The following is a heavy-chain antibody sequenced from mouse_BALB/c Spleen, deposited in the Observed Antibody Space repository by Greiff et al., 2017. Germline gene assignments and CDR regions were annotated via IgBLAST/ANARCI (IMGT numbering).Heavy chain of an antibody. CDR1: GFNIKDTY. J-gene: IGHJ4*01. V-gene: IGHV14-3*02. Sequence: DVQLQESGAELVKPGASVKLSCTASGFNIKDTYMHWVNQRPEQGLEWIGRIDPANGNTKYDPRFQGKATITADTSSNTAYLQLSSLTSEDTAVYYCAPLGQGAMDYWGQGTSVTVSS. CDR2: IDPANGNT. D-gene: IGHD3-1*01. CDR3: APLGQGAMDY.